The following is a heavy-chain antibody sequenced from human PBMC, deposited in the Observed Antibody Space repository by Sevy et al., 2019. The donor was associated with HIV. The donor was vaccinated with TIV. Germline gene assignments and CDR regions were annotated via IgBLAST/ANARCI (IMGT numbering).Heavy chain of an antibody. V-gene: IGHV4-39*01. CDR1: GGSISSSAYY. CDR3: ARQGGVVDRAFDF. CDR2: IFYSGSA. D-gene: IGHD3-10*01. Sequence: SETLSLTCTVSGGSISSSAYYWGWLRQPPGKGLEWIANIFYSGSAYYNPFLSGRVTISVDTSKNQFSLRLNSVTAADTAVYYCARQGGVVDRAFDFWGQGSLVTVSS. J-gene: IGHJ4*02.